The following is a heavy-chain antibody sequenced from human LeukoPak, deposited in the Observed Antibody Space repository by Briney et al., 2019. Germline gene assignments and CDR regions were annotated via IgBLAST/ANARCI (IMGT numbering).Heavy chain of an antibody. CDR1: GFIFSNAW. Sequence: GGSLRLSCTASGFIFSNAWMSWVRQAPGKGLEWVGHIKRKTDGGTTDYAAPVKGRFTISRDDSKNTLYLQMDSLKTEDTAMYYCTTEGYGYGYHAFDIWGQGTMVTVSS. V-gene: IGHV3-15*01. J-gene: IGHJ3*02. D-gene: IGHD5-18*01. CDR2: IKRKTDGGTT. CDR3: TTEGYGYGYHAFDI.